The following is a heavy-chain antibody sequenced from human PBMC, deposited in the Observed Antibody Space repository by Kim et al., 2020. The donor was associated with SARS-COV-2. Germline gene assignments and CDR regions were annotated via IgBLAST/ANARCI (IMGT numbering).Heavy chain of an antibody. D-gene: IGHD3-22*01. CDR3: VRPTSGSVY. J-gene: IGHJ4*02. V-gene: IGHV3-72*01. CDR2: NSYTT. Sequence: NSYTTIYAASVKGRFTISRDDSKMYLQMNSLKFEDTAVYYCVRPTSGSVYWGQGTLVTVSS.